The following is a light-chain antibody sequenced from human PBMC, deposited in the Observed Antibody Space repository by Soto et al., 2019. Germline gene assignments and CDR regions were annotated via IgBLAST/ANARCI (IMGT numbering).Light chain of an antibody. Sequence: QCALSHPTSVSWSPGLSITISCTGNHNDIGTYDYVSWYQQHPGRAPRLLIHGVTTRPSGISGRFSASKSGLTASLTISGLQPEEEADYYCSSFTSNRIYVFGPGTKVTVL. CDR3: SSFTSNRIYV. CDR1: HNDIGTYDY. J-gene: IGLJ1*01. V-gene: IGLV2-14*03. CDR2: GVT.